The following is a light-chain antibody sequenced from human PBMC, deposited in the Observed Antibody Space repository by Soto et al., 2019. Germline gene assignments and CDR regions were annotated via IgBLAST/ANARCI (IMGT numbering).Light chain of an antibody. Sequence: QSVLTQPPSASGTPGQRVTISCSGSSSNIGSNTVNWYRQLPGTAPKLLIYGNNQRPSGVPDRFSGSKSGTSASLAISGLQSEDETDYYCAAWDDSLNGRVFGGGTKLTV. CDR3: AAWDDSLNGRV. CDR1: SSNIGSNT. CDR2: GNN. J-gene: IGLJ2*01. V-gene: IGLV1-44*01.